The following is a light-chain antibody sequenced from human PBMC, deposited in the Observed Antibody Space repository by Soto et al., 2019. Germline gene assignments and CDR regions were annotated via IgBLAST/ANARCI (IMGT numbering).Light chain of an antibody. J-gene: IGLJ1*01. CDR2: GNN. Sequence: QAVVTQPPSVSGAPGQRVTISCTGTSSNIGTGYDVHWYQQHPGTAPKMLIYGNNNRPSGVPDRFSGSKSGTSASLAITGLQAEDEADYYCQSYDSSLSGFVFGTGTKLTVL. CDR3: QSYDSSLSGFV. CDR1: SSNIGTGYD. V-gene: IGLV1-40*01.